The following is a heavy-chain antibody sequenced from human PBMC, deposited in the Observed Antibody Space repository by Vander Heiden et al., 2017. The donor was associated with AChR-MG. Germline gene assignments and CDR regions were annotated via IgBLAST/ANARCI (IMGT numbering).Heavy chain of an antibody. Sequence: EVQLVESGGGLVKPGALLRLSCAASGFTFNNVWMSWVRQTPGKGLEWVGRIKRKTDGETTDYAAPVKGRFTISRDDSKNMLYLQMNSLETEDTAVYYCTTLSGFSVLYWGQGTLVTVSS. CDR3: TTLSGFSVLY. V-gene: IGHV3-15*01. CDR2: IKRKTDGETT. J-gene: IGHJ4*02. CDR1: GFTFNNVW. D-gene: IGHD3-3*02.